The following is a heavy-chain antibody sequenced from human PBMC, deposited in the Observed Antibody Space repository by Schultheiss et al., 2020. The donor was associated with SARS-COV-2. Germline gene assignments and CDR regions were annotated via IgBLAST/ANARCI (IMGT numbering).Heavy chain of an antibody. D-gene: IGHD3-16*02. J-gene: IGHJ5*02. CDR1: GGSLITHY. CDR3: ATTIPNYDYIWGSYRSFWFDP. CDR2: IYTSGST. Sequence: SETLSLTCVVSGGSLITHYWSWVRQPAGKGLEWIGRIYTSGSTNYNPSLKSRVTMSVDTSKNQFSLKLSCVTAADTAVYYCATTIPNYDYIWGSYRSFWFDPWGLGTLVTVSS. V-gene: IGHV4-4*07.